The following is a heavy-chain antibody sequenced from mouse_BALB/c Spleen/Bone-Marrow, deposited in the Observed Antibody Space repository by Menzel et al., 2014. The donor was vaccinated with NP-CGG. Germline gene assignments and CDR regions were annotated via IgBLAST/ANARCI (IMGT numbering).Heavy chain of an antibody. V-gene: IGHV1-82*01. Sequence: VQLQQSGPELVKPGASVKISCRASGYVFSSSWMNWVKQRPGQGLEWIGRIYPGDGNTNYNGKFKGKATLTADTSSSTAYMQISSLTSVDSAVYFCARRRTSITSVVDYFDVWGAGTTVTVSS. CDR1: GYVFSSSW. J-gene: IGHJ1*01. D-gene: IGHD1-1*02. CDR2: IYPGDGNT. CDR3: ARRRTSITSVVDYFDV.